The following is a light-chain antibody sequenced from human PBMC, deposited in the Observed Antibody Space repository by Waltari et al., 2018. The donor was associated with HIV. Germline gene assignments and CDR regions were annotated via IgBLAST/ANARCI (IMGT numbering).Light chain of an antibody. CDR3: QQYYNSPPT. CDR1: QNLLYASNNTNY. Sequence: DIVMTQFPDSLAVSLGERATVNCKSSQNLLYASNNTNYLAWYQQKPGQPPKLLIYWASSREAGVPDRFSGSGSGTDFNLTISRLQAEDLAIYYCQQYYNSPPTFGQGTKVEI. J-gene: IGKJ1*01. CDR2: WAS. V-gene: IGKV4-1*01.